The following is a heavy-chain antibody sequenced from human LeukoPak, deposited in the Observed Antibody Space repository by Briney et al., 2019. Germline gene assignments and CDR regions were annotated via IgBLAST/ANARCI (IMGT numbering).Heavy chain of an antibody. CDR3: ARDFDDVNGNFYYIPDF. V-gene: IGHV3-30*02. CDR1: GFQFSRNG. D-gene: IGHD2-8*01. CDR2: IRYDGTKT. J-gene: IGHJ4*02. Sequence: GGSLRLSCTASGFQFSRNGMHWVRQAPGKGLEWVAFIRYDGTKTFYGDSVRGRFTVSRDNSKNTLYLEMNSLRHEDTAVYSCARDFDDVNGNFYYIPDFWGQGTLVTVSS.